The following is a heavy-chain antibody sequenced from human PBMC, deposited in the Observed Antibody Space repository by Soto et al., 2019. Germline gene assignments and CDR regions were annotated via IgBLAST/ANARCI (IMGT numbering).Heavy chain of an antibody. D-gene: IGHD3-3*01. CDR2: ISGGGGST. V-gene: IGHV3-23*01. CDR3: AKNGRFLEWLLMGLIDY. Sequence: EVQLLESGGGLVQPGGSLRLSCAASGFTFSSYAMSWVRQAPGKGLEWVSAISGGGGSTYYADFVKGRFTISRDNSKNTLYLQMNSLRAEDTAVYYCAKNGRFLEWLLMGLIDYWGQGTLVTVSS. CDR1: GFTFSSYA. J-gene: IGHJ4*02.